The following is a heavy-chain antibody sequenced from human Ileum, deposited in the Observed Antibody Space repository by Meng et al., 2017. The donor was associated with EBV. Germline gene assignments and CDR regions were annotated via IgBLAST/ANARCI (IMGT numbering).Heavy chain of an antibody. V-gene: IGHV1-18*01. Sequence: HAQLVESGGEVKNPGDSVKVSGKASGYTFTNYVITGVRQAPGQGLEWMGWISAYNGNTNYAQTLQGRVTMTTDTSTSTAYMELGSLRSDDTAVYYCARVEVGITSGDYWGQGTLVTVSS. CDR1: GYTFTNYV. J-gene: IGHJ4*02. CDR3: ARVEVGITSGDY. CDR2: ISAYNGNT. D-gene: IGHD1-26*01.